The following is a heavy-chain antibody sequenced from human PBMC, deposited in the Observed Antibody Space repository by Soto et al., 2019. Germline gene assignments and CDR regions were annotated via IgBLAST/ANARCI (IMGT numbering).Heavy chain of an antibody. D-gene: IGHD2-21*02. CDR1: GFTFSDYY. CDR3: ARGPGLFNCGGDCRTLDY. J-gene: IGHJ4*02. CDR2: MSSSSSYT. Sequence: QVQLVESGGGLGKPGGSLRLSCAASGFTFSDYYITWIRQAPGKGLEWVSYMSSSSSYTNYADSVKGRFTISRDNAQNSLYLQMNRLRAEDTAVYYCARGPGLFNCGGDCRTLDYWGQGTLVTVSS. V-gene: IGHV3-11*06.